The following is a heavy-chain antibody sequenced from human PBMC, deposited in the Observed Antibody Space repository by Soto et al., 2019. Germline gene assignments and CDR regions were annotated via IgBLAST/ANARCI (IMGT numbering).Heavy chain of an antibody. V-gene: IGHV3-13*01. D-gene: IGHD3-3*01. CDR1: GLTFSSYD. CDR2: IGTASDT. Sequence: QLVESGGGLVQPGGSLRLSCEASGLTFSSYDMHWVRQVTGKGLEWVSAIGTASDTYYQGSVKGRFTISRENVKNFLYLQMDNPGAEDTAVYYCTRGFFAAFDYWGQGALVTVSS. CDR3: TRGFFAAFDY. J-gene: IGHJ4*02.